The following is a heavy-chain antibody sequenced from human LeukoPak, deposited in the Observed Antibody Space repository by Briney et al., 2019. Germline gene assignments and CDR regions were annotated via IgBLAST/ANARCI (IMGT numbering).Heavy chain of an antibody. CDR3: ARISPVGTSSPTDY. Sequence: GGSLRLSCAATGFPLTTYWMSWVRQAPGKGLEWVANIKQDGSEKYYVDSVKGRFTISRDNAKNSLYLQMNSLRAEDTAVYYCARISPVGTSSPTDYCGQGTLVTVSS. CDR1: GFPLTTYW. CDR2: IKQDGSEK. V-gene: IGHV3-7*01. J-gene: IGHJ4*02.